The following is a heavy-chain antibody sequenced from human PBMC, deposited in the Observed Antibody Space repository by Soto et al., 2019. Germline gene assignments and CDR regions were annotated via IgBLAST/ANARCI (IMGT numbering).Heavy chain of an antibody. J-gene: IGHJ4*02. D-gene: IGHD2-2*01. CDR2: IYH. CDR3: ATVPDY. V-gene: IGHV4-30-2*01. Sequence: QLQLQESGSGLVKPSQTLSLTCAVSGGSISSGGYSWSWIRQPPGKGLEGIGYIYHNYTPSLKSRVTISVARSTTQFSLTLSSVTAADTAVYYSATVPDYWGQGTLVTVSS. CDR1: GGSISSGGYS.